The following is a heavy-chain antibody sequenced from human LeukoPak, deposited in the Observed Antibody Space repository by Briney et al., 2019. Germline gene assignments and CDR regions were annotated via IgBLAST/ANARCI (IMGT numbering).Heavy chain of an antibody. D-gene: IGHD3-9*01. J-gene: IGHJ4*02. CDR1: GGSISSYY. V-gene: IGHV4-59*08. Sequence: SETLSLTCTISGGSISSYYWSWIRQPPGKGLEWIVYMYSSGTTKYNPSLKSRVTLSVDTSKNQFSLKLSSVTAADTAFYYCARHILTAGSIEWGQGTLVTVS. CDR3: ARHILTAGSIE. CDR2: MYSSGTT.